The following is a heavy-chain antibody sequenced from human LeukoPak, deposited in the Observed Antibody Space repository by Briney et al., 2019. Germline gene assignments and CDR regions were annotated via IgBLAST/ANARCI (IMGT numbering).Heavy chain of an antibody. Sequence: PGGSLRLSCAASGITVSNNYMNWVRQAPGKGLEWVSLVYSDGSKYYADSVKGRFAISTDSSKNTLYLQMNSLRVDDTAVYYCARDPPAVVTNTHAWGQGTLVTVSS. CDR2: VYSDGSK. D-gene: IGHD6-13*01. V-gene: IGHV3-66*01. J-gene: IGHJ5*02. CDR3: ARDPPAVVTNTHA. CDR1: GITVSNNY.